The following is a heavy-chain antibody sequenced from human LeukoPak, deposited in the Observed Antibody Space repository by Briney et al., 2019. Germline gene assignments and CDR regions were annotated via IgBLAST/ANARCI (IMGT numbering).Heavy chain of an antibody. CDR3: ARAKTVTTSYFDL. D-gene: IGHD4-17*01. CDR2: IHYSGST. CDR1: GGSISNYY. Sequence: PSETLSLTCTVSGGSISNYYWSWIRQPPGKGLEWIGFIHYSGSTYYNPSLKSRVIISVDTSKNQFSLKVSSVTAADTAVYSCARAKTVTTSYFDLWGRGTLVTVSS. J-gene: IGHJ2*01. V-gene: IGHV4-30-4*01.